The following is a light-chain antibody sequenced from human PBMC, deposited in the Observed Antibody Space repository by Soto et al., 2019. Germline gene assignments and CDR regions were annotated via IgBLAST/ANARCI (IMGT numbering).Light chain of an antibody. CDR1: SSNIGSDT. CDR2: RSN. CDR3: ASWDASLNGWV. Sequence: QSVLTRPPSASGTPGQRVTISCSGSSSNIGSDTVNWYQQLPGTAPKLLIHRSNQRPSGVPGRFSGSKSGTSASLAISGLQPEDEADYHCASWDASLNGWVFGGGTQLTVL. V-gene: IGLV1-44*01. J-gene: IGLJ3*02.